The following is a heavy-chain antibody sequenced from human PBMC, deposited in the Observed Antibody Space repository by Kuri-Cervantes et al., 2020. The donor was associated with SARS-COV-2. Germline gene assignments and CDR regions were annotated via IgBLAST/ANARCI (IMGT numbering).Heavy chain of an antibody. J-gene: IGHJ4*02. V-gene: IGHV1-46*01. CDR1: GYTFTSYY. Sequence: ASVKVSCKASGYTFTSYYMHWARQAPRQGIEWMGIINPSGGSTSYAQKFQGRVTMTRDTSTSTVYMELSSLRSEDTAVYYRARDGDYSNYGMYYFDYWGQGTLVTVSS. CDR3: ARDGDYSNYGMYYFDY. D-gene: IGHD4-11*01. CDR2: INPSGGST.